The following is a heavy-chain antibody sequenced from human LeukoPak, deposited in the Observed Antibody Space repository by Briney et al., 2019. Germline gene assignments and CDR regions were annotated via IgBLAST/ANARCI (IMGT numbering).Heavy chain of an antibody. Sequence: GGSLRLSCVGSGITFSSYWMNWVRQAPGKGLEWVAIIKQDGSETQYVDSVKGRLTISRDNAQTSLYLQINNLRAEDTAVYYCAGGQGYLIELWGQGTLVTVSS. CDR3: AGGQGYLIEL. J-gene: IGHJ4*02. V-gene: IGHV3-7*01. CDR2: IKQDGSET. CDR1: GITFSSYW. D-gene: IGHD2-15*01.